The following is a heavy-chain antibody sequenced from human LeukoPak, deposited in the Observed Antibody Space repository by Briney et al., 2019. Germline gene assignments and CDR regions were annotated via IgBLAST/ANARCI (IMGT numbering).Heavy chain of an antibody. CDR3: ARASDYRYYYYYYMDV. V-gene: IGHV3-20*04. D-gene: IGHD4-17*01. CDR2: INWNGGST. CDR1: GFTFDDYG. J-gene: IGHJ6*03. Sequence: PGGSLRLSCAASGFTFDDYGMSWVRQAPGKGLEWVSGINWNGGSTGYADSVKGRFTISRDNAKNSLYLQMNSLRAEDTALYYCARASDYRYYYYYYMDVWGKGTTVTVSS.